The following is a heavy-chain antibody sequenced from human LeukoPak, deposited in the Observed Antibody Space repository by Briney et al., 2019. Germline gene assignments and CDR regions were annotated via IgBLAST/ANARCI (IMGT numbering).Heavy chain of an antibody. Sequence: QPGGSLRLSCAASGFTFSSYAMSWVRQAPGKGLEWVSSISGSGGSTYHADSVKGRFTISRDISKNAVFLQMNSLRAEDTAVYYCARDSYGDANFDTWGQGTLVTVSS. CDR2: ISGSGGST. CDR1: GFTFSSYA. V-gene: IGHV3-23*01. CDR3: ARDSYGDANFDT. D-gene: IGHD4-17*01. J-gene: IGHJ4*02.